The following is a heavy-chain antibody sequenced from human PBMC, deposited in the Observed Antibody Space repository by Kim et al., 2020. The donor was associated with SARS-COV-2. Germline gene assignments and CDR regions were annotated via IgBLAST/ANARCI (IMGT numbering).Heavy chain of an antibody. V-gene: IGHV3-53*01. Sequence: ADSVKGRFTISRDNSKNTLYLQMNSLRAEDTAVYYCARSSGYSSSWTFDYWGQGTLVTVSS. CDR3: ARSSGYSSSWTFDY. D-gene: IGHD6-13*01. J-gene: IGHJ4*02.